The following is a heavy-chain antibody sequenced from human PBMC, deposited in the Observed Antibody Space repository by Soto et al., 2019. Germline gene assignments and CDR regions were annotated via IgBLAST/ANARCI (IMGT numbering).Heavy chain of an antibody. Sequence: GGSLRLCCAASGFTFSSYAMSWVRQAPGKGLEWVSAISGSGGSTYYADSVKGRFTISRDNSKNTLYLQMNSLRAEDTAVYYCAKDGSEPGYSYGQRGDAFDIWGQGTMVTVSS. V-gene: IGHV3-23*01. CDR2: ISGSGGST. CDR1: GFTFSSYA. D-gene: IGHD5-18*01. CDR3: AKDGSEPGYSYGQRGDAFDI. J-gene: IGHJ3*02.